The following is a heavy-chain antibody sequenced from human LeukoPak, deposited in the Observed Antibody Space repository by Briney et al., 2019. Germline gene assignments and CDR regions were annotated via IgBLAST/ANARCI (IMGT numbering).Heavy chain of an antibody. D-gene: IGHD1-26*01. V-gene: IGHV1-2*02. CDR2: INPNSGGT. Sequence: GASVKVSCKASGYTFTGYYMHWVRQAPGQGLEWMGWINPNSGGTNYAQKFQGRVTMTRDTSISTAYMELSRLRSDDTAVYYCARLSSGSDRGAFDIWGQGTMVTVSS. CDR3: ARLSSGSDRGAFDI. CDR1: GYTFTGYY. J-gene: IGHJ3*02.